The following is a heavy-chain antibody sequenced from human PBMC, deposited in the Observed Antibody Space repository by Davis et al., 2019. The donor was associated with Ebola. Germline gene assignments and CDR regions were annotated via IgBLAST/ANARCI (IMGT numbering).Heavy chain of an antibody. D-gene: IGHD2-2*01. CDR3: ARDEGGFCSSSSCFAGWFDS. J-gene: IGHJ5*01. CDR1: GFTFSSYA. CDR2: VWYDGSET. V-gene: IGHV3-33*01. Sequence: SLKISCASSGFTFSSYAMHWVRQAPGKGLEWVAVVWYDGSETYYADSAQGRFTISRDNSKNTLYLQMNSLRAEDTAVYYCARDEGGFCSSSSCFAGWFDSWGQGALVTVSS.